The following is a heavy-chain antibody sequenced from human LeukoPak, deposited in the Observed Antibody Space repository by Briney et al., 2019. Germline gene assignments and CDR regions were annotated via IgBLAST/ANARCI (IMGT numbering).Heavy chain of an antibody. CDR1: GGSISSYY. CDR2: IYTSGST. CDR3: ARDVSSWAYYYYGMDV. D-gene: IGHD6-13*01. J-gene: IGHJ6*02. V-gene: IGHV4-4*08. Sequence: SETLSLTCTVSGGSISSYYWSWIRQPPGKGLEWMGRIYTSGSTNYNPSLKSRVTISVDTSKNQFSLKLSSVNAADTAVYYCARDVSSWAYYYYGMDVWGQGTTVTASS.